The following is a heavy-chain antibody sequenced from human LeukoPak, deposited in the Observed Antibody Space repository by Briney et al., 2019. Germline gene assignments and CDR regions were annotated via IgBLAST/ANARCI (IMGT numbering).Heavy chain of an antibody. Sequence: GGSLRLSCAGSGFTFSSSWMHWVRQAPGKGLVWVSRINNDGSSTNYADSVKGRFTISRDNAKNTLYLQMNSLRAEDTAVYYCARILVSGTRSFDIWGQGTMVTVSS. CDR2: INNDGSST. J-gene: IGHJ3*02. V-gene: IGHV3-74*01. CDR1: GFTFSSSW. CDR3: ARILVSGTRSFDI. D-gene: IGHD6-19*01.